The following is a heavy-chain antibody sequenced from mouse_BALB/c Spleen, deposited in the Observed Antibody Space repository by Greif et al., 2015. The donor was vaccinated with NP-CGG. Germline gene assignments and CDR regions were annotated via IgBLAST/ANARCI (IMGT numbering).Heavy chain of an antibody. CDR1: GYAFSSYW. CDR3: AREDYGPRYFDV. D-gene: IGHD1-1*01. J-gene: IGHJ1*03. CDR2: IYPGDGDT. V-gene: IGHV1-80*01. Sequence: QVQLQQSGAELVRPGSSVKISCKASGYAFSSYWMNWVKQRPGQGLEWIGQIYPGDGDTNYNGKFKGKATLTADKSSSXACMQLSSLASEDSAVYFCAREDYGPRYFDVWGTGTAVTVSS.